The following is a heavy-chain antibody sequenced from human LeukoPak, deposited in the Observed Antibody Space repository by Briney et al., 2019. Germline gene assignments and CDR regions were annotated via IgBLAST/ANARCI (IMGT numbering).Heavy chain of an antibody. J-gene: IGHJ4*02. CDR1: GGSFSGYY. D-gene: IGHD3-22*01. V-gene: IGHV4-34*01. Sequence: SETLSLTCAVYGGSFSGYYWSWIRQPPGKGLEWIGEINHSGSTNYNPSLKSRVTISVDTSKNQFSLKLTSVTAAATAVYYCARGSGSSGYKDYFDYWGPGNLVTVSS. CDR2: INHSGST. CDR3: ARGSGSSGYKDYFDY.